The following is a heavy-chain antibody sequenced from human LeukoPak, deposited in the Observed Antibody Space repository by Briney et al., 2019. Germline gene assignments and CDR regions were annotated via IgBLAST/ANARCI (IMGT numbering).Heavy chain of an antibody. Sequence: SVKVSCKASGGTFSSYAISWVRQAPGQGLEWMGGIIPIFGTANYAQKFQGRVTITTDESTSTAYMELSSLRSEDTAVYYCASHPRDGYSFDYWGQGTLDTVSS. V-gene: IGHV1-69*05. CDR3: ASHPRDGYSFDY. CDR2: IIPIFGTA. J-gene: IGHJ4*02. CDR1: GGTFSSYA. D-gene: IGHD5-24*01.